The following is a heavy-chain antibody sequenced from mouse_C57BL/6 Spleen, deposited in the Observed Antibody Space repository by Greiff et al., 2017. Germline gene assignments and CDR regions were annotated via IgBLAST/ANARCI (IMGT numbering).Heavy chain of an antibody. CDR1: GYTFTSYW. D-gene: IGHD1-1*01. J-gene: IGHJ4*01. CDR3: ARFDYGSSYDYAMDY. V-gene: IGHV1-53*01. Sequence: QVQLQQPGTELVKPGASVKLSCKASGYTFTSYWMHWVKQRPGQGLEWIGNINPGNGGTNYNEKFKSKATLTVDKSSSTAYMQLSSLTSEDSAVYYCARFDYGSSYDYAMDYWGQGTSVTVSS. CDR2: INPGNGGT.